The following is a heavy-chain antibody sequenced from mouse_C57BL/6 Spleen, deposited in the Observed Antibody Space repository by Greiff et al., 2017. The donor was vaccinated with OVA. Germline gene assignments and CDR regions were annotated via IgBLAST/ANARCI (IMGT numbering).Heavy chain of an antibody. CDR2: IDPSDSET. CDR1: GYTFTSYW. D-gene: IGHD2-2*01. V-gene: IGHV1-52*01. CDR3: ARGGYGYDWYFDV. Sequence: VQLQQPGAELVRPGSSVKLSCKASGYTFTSYWMHWVKQRPIQGLEWIGNIDPSDSETHYNQKFKDKATLTVDKSSSTAYMQLSSLTSEDSAVYYCARGGYGYDWYFDVWGTGTTVTVSS. J-gene: IGHJ1*03.